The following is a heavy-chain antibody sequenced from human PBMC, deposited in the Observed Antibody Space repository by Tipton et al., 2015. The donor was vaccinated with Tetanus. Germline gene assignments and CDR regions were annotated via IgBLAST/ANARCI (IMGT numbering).Heavy chain of an antibody. D-gene: IGHD5-24*01. V-gene: IGHV1-2*02. J-gene: IGHJ4*02. CDR3: GRGGSTSDGSMAPDDY. CDR1: GYTFTGYY. CDR2: INPNSGGT. Sequence: QLVQSGAEVKKPGASVKVSCKASGYTFTGYYMHWVRQAPGQGLEWMGWINPNSGGTNYAQKFQGRVTMTRDTSISTAYMELSRLRSDDTAVYYCGRGGSTSDGSMAPDDYWGQGTLVTVSS.